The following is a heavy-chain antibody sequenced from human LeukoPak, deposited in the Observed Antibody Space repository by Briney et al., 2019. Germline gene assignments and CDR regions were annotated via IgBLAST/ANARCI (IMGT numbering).Heavy chain of an antibody. CDR2: INPNSGGT. CDR3: ARADSDYYDSRPNNWFDP. J-gene: IGHJ5*02. Sequence: ASVRVSCKASGYTFTGCYMHWVRQAPGQGLEWMGWINPNSGGTNYAQKFQGRVTMTRDTSISTAYMELSRLRSDDTAVYYCARADSDYYDSRPNNWFDPWGQGTLVTISS. V-gene: IGHV1-2*02. CDR1: GYTFTGCY. D-gene: IGHD3-22*01.